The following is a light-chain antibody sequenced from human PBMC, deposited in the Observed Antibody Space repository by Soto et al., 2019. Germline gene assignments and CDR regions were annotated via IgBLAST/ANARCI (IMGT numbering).Light chain of an antibody. Sequence: DIQMTQSPSSLSASVGDRVTITCQASQDVGNCLNWYQQKAGKAPTLLIYAASTLQSGVPSRFSGSGFGTDFTLTISSLQAEDFASYYCQQLRSYPSTFGGGTKVEIK. CDR1: QDVGNC. J-gene: IGKJ4*01. CDR2: AAS. CDR3: QQLRSYPST. V-gene: IGKV1-16*01.